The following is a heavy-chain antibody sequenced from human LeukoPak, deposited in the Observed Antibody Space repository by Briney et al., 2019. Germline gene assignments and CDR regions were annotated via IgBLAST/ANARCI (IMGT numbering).Heavy chain of an antibody. Sequence: ASVKVSCKASGYTFTSYGISWVRQAPGQGLEWMGWISAYNGNTNYAQKLQGRVTMTTDTSTSTAYMELRSLRSDDTAVYYCARDLGIGASSGRSAVAGHIDYWGQGTLVTVSS. CDR2: ISAYNGNT. D-gene: IGHD6-19*01. CDR1: GYTFTSYG. J-gene: IGHJ4*02. V-gene: IGHV1-18*01. CDR3: ARDLGIGASSGRSAVAGHIDY.